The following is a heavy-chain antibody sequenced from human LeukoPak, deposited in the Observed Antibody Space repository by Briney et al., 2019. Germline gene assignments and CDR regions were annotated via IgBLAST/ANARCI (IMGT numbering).Heavy chain of an antibody. D-gene: IGHD1-14*01. V-gene: IGHV1-69*05. Sequence: SVKVSCKASGGTFSSYAISWVRQAPGQGLEWMGRIIPIFGTANYAQKFQGRVTITTDESTSTAYMELSSLRSEDTAVYYCTGYEPYDAFDIWGQGTMVTVSS. CDR2: IIPIFGTA. CDR1: GGTFSSYA. J-gene: IGHJ3*02. CDR3: TGYEPYDAFDI.